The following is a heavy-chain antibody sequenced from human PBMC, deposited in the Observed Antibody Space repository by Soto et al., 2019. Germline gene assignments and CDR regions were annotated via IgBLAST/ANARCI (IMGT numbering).Heavy chain of an antibody. J-gene: IGHJ6*03. CDR1: GFTLGNYG. CDR3: ARSWTTVAYMDV. Sequence: GGSLRLSCAASGFTLGNYGMHWVRQAPGKGLEYVSAINSNGGSTYYANSVKGRFTISRDNSKNTLYLQMGSLRPEDMAVYYCARSWTTVAYMDVWGKGTTVTVSS. CDR2: INSNGGST. D-gene: IGHD4-4*01. V-gene: IGHV3-64*01.